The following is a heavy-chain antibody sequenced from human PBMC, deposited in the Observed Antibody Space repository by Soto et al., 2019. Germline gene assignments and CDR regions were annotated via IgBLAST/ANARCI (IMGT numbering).Heavy chain of an antibody. V-gene: IGHV4-59*01. CDR2: IYYSGST. CDR3: ARDISGYDLNWFDP. Sequence: SETLSLTYTVSGGSISSYYWSWIRQPPWKGLEWIGYIYYSGSTNYNPSLKSRVTISVDTSKNQFSLKLSSVTAADTAVYYCARDISGYDLNWFDPWGQGTLVTVS. CDR1: GGSISSYY. J-gene: IGHJ5*02. D-gene: IGHD5-12*01.